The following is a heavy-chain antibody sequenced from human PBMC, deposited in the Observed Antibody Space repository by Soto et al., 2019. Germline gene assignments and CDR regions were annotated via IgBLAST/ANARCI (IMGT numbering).Heavy chain of an antibody. Sequence: SETLSLTCTVSGASINSRIYYWGWIRQPPGKGLEWIGNIHYSGSTYYNPSLKSRLTISVDTSKNQFSLNLTSVTAADTAVYYCARPVLQFSSSSGFDHWGQGTLVTVSS. CDR2: IHYSGST. V-gene: IGHV4-39*01. CDR1: GASINSRIYY. J-gene: IGHJ4*02. CDR3: ARPVLQFSSSSGFDH. D-gene: IGHD6-6*01.